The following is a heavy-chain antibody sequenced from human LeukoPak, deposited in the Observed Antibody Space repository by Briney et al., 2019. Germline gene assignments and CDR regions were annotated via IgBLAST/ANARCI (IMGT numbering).Heavy chain of an antibody. CDR3: ARLIGESGFFY. Sequence: SETLSLTCTVSGGSISSSSYYWGWIRQPPGEGREWIGSIYYSGSTYYNPSLKSRVTISVDTSKNQFSLKLSSVPAADTAVYYCARLIGESGFFYWGQGTLVTVSS. V-gene: IGHV4-39*01. D-gene: IGHD5-12*01. CDR2: IYYSGST. J-gene: IGHJ4*02. CDR1: GGSISSSSYY.